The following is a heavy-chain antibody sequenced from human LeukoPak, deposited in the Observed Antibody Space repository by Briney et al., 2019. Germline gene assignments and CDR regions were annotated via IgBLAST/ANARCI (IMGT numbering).Heavy chain of an antibody. D-gene: IGHD4/OR15-4a*01. V-gene: IGHV3-23*01. Sequence: PGGSLRLSCIASGFSFASYAMSWVRQAQGKGLEWVAAISTRGDIRYYADSVKGRFTISRDNSTNTLYLQMSGLGAGDTAIYYCVKDDYGVPGWYFDLWGRGTLVTVSS. CDR2: ISTRGDIR. J-gene: IGHJ2*01. CDR3: VKDDYGVPGWYFDL. CDR1: GFSFASYA.